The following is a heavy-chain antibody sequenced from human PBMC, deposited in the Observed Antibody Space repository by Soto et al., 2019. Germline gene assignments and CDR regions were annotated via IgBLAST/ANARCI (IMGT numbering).Heavy chain of an antibody. Sequence: PSPTLSLTCAISGDSVSSNTAAWNWIRSSPSRGLEWLGRTYYRSNWRHDYAVSVKSRITVNPDTSKNHFSLQLNSVTPDDTAVYYCARGVAGSGFDLWGQGTRVTVS. V-gene: IGHV6-1*01. J-gene: IGHJ4*02. D-gene: IGHD6-19*01. CDR3: ARGVAGSGFDL. CDR2: TYYRSNWRH. CDR1: GDSVSSNTAA.